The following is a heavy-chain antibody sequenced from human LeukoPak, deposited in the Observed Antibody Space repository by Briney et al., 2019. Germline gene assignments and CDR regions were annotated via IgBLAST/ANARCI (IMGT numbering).Heavy chain of an antibody. CDR3: ASSDYGDYKLDY. CDR2: ISYDGSNK. J-gene: IGHJ4*02. V-gene: IGHV3-30*03. CDR1: GFTFSSYG. Sequence: PGRSPRLSCAASGFTFSSYGMHWVRQAPGKGLEWVAVISYDGSNKYYADSVKGRFTISRDNSKNTLYLQMNSLRAEDTAVYYCASSDYGDYKLDYWGQGTLVTVSS. D-gene: IGHD4-17*01.